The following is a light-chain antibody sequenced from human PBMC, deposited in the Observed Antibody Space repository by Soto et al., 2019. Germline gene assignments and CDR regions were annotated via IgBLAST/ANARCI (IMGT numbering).Light chain of an antibody. V-gene: IGKV3-15*01. CDR1: QTVTNN. CDR3: QQYGSSWGT. Sequence: EIVMTQSPATPSVSPGERATLSCRASQTVTNNLAWYQQQPGQAPRLLIFGASTRATGIPARFSGSGSGTEFTLTISSLQSEDFAVYYCQQYGSSWGTFGQGTKVDI. J-gene: IGKJ1*01. CDR2: GAS.